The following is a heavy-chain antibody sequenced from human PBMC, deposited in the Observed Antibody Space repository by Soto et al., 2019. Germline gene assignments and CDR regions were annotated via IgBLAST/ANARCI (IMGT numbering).Heavy chain of an antibody. CDR1: GLIFSNYK. V-gene: IGHV3-74*01. CDR3: ARDTDGLHY. CDR2: INTDGSII. J-gene: IGHJ4*02. Sequence: EVQLVESGGGLVQPGGSLRLSCAASGLIFSNYKMHWVRQAPGKGLVWVSRINTDGSIIDYAESVKGRFTVSRDNAKNTLYLQMNSLRADDTAVYYCARDTDGLHYWGQGTLVTVSS.